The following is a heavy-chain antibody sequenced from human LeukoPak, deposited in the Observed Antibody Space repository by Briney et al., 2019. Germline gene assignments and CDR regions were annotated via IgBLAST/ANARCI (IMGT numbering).Heavy chain of an antibody. D-gene: IGHD2/OR15-2a*01. J-gene: IGHJ3*01. CDR1: GFTFSSYA. Sequence: GGSLRLSCGASGFTFSSYAMSWVRQAPGKGLEGASNINWNCGSTGSVESAKGRFTISRDNAKNSVFLQMNSLRVEDTALYYCAGDLLLGDAFDLWGQGTTVIVSS. CDR3: AGDLLLGDAFDL. CDR2: INWNCGST. V-gene: IGHV3-20*04.